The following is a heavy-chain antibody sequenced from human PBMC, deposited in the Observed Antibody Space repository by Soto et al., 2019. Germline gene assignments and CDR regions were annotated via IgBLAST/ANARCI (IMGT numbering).Heavy chain of an antibody. CDR2: ISGSDGST. D-gene: IGHD3-22*01. CDR1: GFTLSNYG. J-gene: IGHJ4*02. CDR3: VKDKYYD. Sequence: GGSLRLSCAASGFTLSNYGMTWVRQAPGKGLEWVSGISGSDGSTYYADSVKGRFTISRDSSKNTLYLQMNSLRAEDTAVYYCVKDKYYDWGQGTQVTVSS. V-gene: IGHV3-23*01.